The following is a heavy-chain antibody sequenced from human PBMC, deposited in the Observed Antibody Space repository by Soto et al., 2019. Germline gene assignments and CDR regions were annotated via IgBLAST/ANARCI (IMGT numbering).Heavy chain of an antibody. V-gene: IGHV3-23*01. J-gene: IGHJ6*02. CDR2: ISNSADTI. D-gene: IGHD2-2*01. CDR1: GFTFSYYT. Sequence: EVQLLESGGGLVQPGGSLRLSCVASGFTFSYYTMSWVRQAPGKGLEWVSGISNSADTIYYADSVKGRFTISRDNFKNSLYLRMNSLTADDTAVYYCAVRVPAPTHYVYYDMDVWGQGTTVTGSS. CDR3: AVRVPAPTHYVYYDMDV.